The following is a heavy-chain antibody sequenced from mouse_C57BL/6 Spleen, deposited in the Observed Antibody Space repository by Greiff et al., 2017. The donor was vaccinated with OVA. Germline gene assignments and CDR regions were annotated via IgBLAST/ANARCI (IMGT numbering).Heavy chain of an antibody. J-gene: IGHJ4*01. D-gene: IGHD1-1*01. CDR2: IDPSDSYT. CDR3: ARDDGGSYYAMDY. CDR1: GYTFTSYW. Sequence: VQLQQPGAELVKPGASVKLSCKASGYTFTSYWMQWVKQRPGQGLEWIGEIDPSDSYTNYNQKFKGKATLTVDTSSSTAYMQLSSLTSEDSAVYYCARDDGGSYYAMDYWGQGTSVTVSS. V-gene: IGHV1-50*01.